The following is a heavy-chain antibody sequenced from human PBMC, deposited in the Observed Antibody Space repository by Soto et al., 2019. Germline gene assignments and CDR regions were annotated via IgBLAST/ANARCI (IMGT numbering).Heavy chain of an antibody. J-gene: IGHJ5*02. Sequence: GGSLRLSCAASGFTFRSFTMNWVRQAPGKGLEWVSTISSNSAYTYYTDALRGRFTISRDNAKNSLHLQMNSLRAEDTAVYYCTRDASRGSSARGWFDPWGPGTLVTVSS. CDR1: GFTFRSFT. CDR3: TRDASRGSSARGWFDP. CDR2: ISSNSAYT. D-gene: IGHD6-13*01. V-gene: IGHV3-21*01.